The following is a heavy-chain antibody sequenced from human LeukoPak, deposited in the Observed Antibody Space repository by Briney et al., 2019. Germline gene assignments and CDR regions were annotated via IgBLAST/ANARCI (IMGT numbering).Heavy chain of an antibody. V-gene: IGHV1-8*01. CDR1: EHTFSNYD. D-gene: IGHD3-10*01. CDR3: ARATGSGSPRGVSYYYYGMDV. J-gene: IGHJ6*02. Sequence: GASVKVSCKASEHTFSNYDINWVRQAAGQGLEWVGWMNPNSGNTGYAQKFQGRVTMTRNTSIRTAHMELSSLTSEDTAVYYCARATGSGSPRGVSYYYYGMDVWGQGTTVTVSS. CDR2: MNPNSGNT.